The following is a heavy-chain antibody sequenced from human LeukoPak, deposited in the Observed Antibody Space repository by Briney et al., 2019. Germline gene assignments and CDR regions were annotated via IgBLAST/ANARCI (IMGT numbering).Heavy chain of an antibody. CDR2: ISGSGGST. CDR1: GFTFSSYA. V-gene: IGHV3-23*01. Sequence: GGSLRLSCAASGFTFSSYAMSWVRQAPGKGLEWVSAISGSGGSTYYADSVKGRFTISRDNSKNTLYLQMNSLRAEDTAVYYCVKTMIVARHHFDYWGQGTLVTVSS. D-gene: IGHD3-22*01. CDR3: VKTMIVARHHFDY. J-gene: IGHJ4*02.